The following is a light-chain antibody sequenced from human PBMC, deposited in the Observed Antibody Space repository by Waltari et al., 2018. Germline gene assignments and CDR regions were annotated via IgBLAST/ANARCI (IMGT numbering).Light chain of an antibody. CDR3: GAWDDSLSGHYV. CDR2: RND. Sequence: QSVLTQPPSASGPPGQRVTISCSGSSSNIGSTHVYWYQQLPGMAPTLLIYRNDQRPSGVPDRFSGSKSGSSASLAISGLRSEDEADYYCGAWDDSLSGHYVFGTGTKVTVL. J-gene: IGLJ1*01. V-gene: IGLV1-47*01. CDR1: SSNIGSTH.